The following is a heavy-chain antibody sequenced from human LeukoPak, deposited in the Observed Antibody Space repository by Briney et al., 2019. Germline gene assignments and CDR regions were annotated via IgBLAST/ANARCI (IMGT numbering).Heavy chain of an antibody. CDR2: IKQDGSEK. CDR1: GFTFSSYW. Sequence: QPGGSLRLSCAASGFTFSSYWMSWVRQTPGKGLEWVANIKQDGSEKYYVDSVKGRFTISRDNAKNSLYLQMNSLRAEDAAVFYCARNGDFGDYLDYWGQGTLVTVSS. CDR3: ARNGDFGDYLDY. D-gene: IGHD4-17*01. V-gene: IGHV3-7*05. J-gene: IGHJ4*02.